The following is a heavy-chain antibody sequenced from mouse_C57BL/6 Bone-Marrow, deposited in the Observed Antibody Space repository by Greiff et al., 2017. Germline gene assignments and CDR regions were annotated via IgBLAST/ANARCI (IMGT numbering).Heavy chain of an antibody. J-gene: IGHJ2*01. V-gene: IGHV7-3*01. Sequence: EVQRVESGGGLVQPGGSLSLSCAASGFTFTDYYMSWVRQPPGKALEWLGFIRNKANGYTTEYSASVKGRFTISRDNSQSILYLQMTALRAEDSATYYCARPPLYDGYSFDYWGQGTTLTVSS. D-gene: IGHD2-3*01. CDR2: IRNKANGYTT. CDR1: GFTFTDYY. CDR3: ARPPLYDGYSFDY.